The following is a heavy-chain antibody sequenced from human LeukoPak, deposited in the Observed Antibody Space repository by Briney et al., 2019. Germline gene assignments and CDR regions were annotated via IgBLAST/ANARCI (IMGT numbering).Heavy chain of an antibody. D-gene: IGHD6-19*01. Sequence: GGSLRLSCAASGFTFNNYAMTWVRQAPGKGLEWVSAITNSGGSTYYADSVKGRFTISRDNSKNTLFLQMNSLRADDTAVYYCARISVTLTRDYWGQGTLVTVSS. CDR2: ITNSGGST. V-gene: IGHV3-23*01. J-gene: IGHJ4*02. CDR1: GFTFNNYA. CDR3: ARISVTLTRDY.